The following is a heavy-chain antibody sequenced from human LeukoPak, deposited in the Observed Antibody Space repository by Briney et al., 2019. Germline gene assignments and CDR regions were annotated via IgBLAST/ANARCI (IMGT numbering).Heavy chain of an antibody. CDR3: IHYGSGSYSTDH. Sequence: GGSLRLSCAASGFTFSGSAMHWVRQASGKGLEWVGHIRSKANNYATTYAESVKGRFTISRDDSKNTAYLQMTSLQTEDTATYYCIHYGSGSYSTDHWGQGTRVTVSS. J-gene: IGHJ4*02. CDR2: IRSKANNYAT. CDR1: GFTFSGSA. V-gene: IGHV3-73*01. D-gene: IGHD3-10*01.